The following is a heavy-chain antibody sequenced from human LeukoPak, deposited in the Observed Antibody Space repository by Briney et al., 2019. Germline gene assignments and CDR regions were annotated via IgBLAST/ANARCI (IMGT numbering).Heavy chain of an antibody. Sequence: ASVKVSCKASGYTFTGYYMHWVRQAPGQGLEWMGWINPNSGGTNYAQKFQGRVTMTRDTSISTAYMELSRLRSDDTAVYYCARSFSVVVPAAMGYWGQGTLVTVSS. CDR2: INPNSGGT. CDR1: GYTFTGYY. J-gene: IGHJ4*02. D-gene: IGHD2-2*01. CDR3: ARSFSVVVPAAMGY. V-gene: IGHV1-2*02.